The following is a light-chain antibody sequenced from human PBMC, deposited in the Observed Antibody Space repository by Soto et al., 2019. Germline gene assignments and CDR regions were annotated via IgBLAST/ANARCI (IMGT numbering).Light chain of an antibody. CDR3: QQRFNWPRFT. Sequence: EIVLTQSPATLSLSPGERATLSCRASQSVSSYLAWYQQKPGQAPRLLIYDASNRATGIPARFSGGGSGTDFPLTIGSLEPEDFAVYYCQQRFNWPRFTFGQGTKLEIE. CDR1: QSVSSY. J-gene: IGKJ2*01. V-gene: IGKV3-11*01. CDR2: DAS.